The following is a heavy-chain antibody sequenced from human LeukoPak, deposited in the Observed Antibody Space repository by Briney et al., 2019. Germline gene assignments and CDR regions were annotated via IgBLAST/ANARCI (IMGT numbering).Heavy chain of an antibody. J-gene: IGHJ4*01. CDR2: IDSSGSYI. Sequence: PGGSLRLSCAASGFVLNYYTMNWVRQAPGKGPEWIASIDSSGSYIHYAASVKARFTISRDNARDSVYLQMNNLRADDTAVYYCARDIHSSRFDYWGHGTLVTVSS. V-gene: IGHV3-21*01. CDR1: GFVLNYYT. CDR3: ARDIHSSRFDY. D-gene: IGHD1-26*01.